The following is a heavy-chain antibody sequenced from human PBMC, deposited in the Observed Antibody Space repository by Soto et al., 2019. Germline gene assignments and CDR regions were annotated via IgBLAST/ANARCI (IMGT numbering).Heavy chain of an antibody. Sequence: QVQLVQSGAEVKKPGASVKVSCKASGYTFTSYGISWVRQAPGQGLEWMGWISAYNGNTNYAQKLQGRVTMTTDTSTXXAXMXPRSLRSDDTAVYYCARGDCSSTSCYAYYYYYGMDVWGQGTTVTVSS. CDR2: ISAYNGNT. CDR1: GYTFTSYG. CDR3: ARGDCSSTSCYAYYYYYGMDV. J-gene: IGHJ6*02. V-gene: IGHV1-18*01. D-gene: IGHD2-2*01.